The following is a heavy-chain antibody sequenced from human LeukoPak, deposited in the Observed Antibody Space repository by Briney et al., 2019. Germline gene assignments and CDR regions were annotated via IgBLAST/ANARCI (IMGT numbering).Heavy chain of an antibody. D-gene: IGHD4-17*01. V-gene: IGHV3-21*01. CDR1: GFTFSSYS. J-gene: IGHJ3*02. Sequence: GGSLRLSCAASGFTFSSYSMNWVRQAPGEGLEWVSSISSSSSYIYYADSVKGRFTISRDNAKNSLYLQINSLRAEDTAVYYCAREGALTVTKDAFDIWGQGTMVTVSS. CDR2: ISSSSSYI. CDR3: AREGALTVTKDAFDI.